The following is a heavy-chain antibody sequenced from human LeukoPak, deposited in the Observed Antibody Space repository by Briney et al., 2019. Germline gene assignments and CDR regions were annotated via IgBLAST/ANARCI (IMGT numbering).Heavy chain of an antibody. CDR2: INPAGSQK. D-gene: IGHD1-26*01. V-gene: IGHV3-7*01. J-gene: IGHJ5*02. CDR1: GLTFSRSW. Sequence: PGGSLRLSCAASGLTFSRSWTNWVRQAPGKGLEWLANINPAGSQKDYVDSVKGRFTISRDNAKDSVFLQMDNLRAEDTAVYYCARYSGSFPGWLDPWGPGTLVTVSS. CDR3: ARYSGSFPGWLDP.